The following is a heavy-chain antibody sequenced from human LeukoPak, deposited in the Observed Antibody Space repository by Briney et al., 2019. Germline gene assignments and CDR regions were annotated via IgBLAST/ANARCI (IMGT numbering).Heavy chain of an antibody. CDR2: ISGSGGST. D-gene: IGHD4-11*01. CDR3: AKERLTTTTFDS. Sequence: PGGSLRLSCAASGFTFSTYAMSWVRQAPWKGLEWVSLISGSGGSTYYADSVKGRFTISRDNGKNTLSLQMNSLRAEDTALYYCAKERLTTTTFDSWGRGTLVTVSS. J-gene: IGHJ4*02. CDR1: GFTFSTYA. V-gene: IGHV3-23*01.